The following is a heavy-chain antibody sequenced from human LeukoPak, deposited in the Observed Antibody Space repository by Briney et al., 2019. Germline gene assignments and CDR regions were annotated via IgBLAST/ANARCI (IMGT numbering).Heavy chain of an antibody. CDR2: ISGSGGST. Sequence: PGGTLRLSCAASGFTFSSYGMSWVRQAPGKGLEWVSAISGSGGSTYYADSVKGRFTISRDNSKNTLYLQMNSLRAEDTAVYYCARDHGAEGYSGGSCYEGYWFDPWGQGTLVTVSS. CDR1: GFTFSSYG. V-gene: IGHV3-23*01. D-gene: IGHD2-15*01. CDR3: ARDHGAEGYSGGSCYEGYWFDP. J-gene: IGHJ5*02.